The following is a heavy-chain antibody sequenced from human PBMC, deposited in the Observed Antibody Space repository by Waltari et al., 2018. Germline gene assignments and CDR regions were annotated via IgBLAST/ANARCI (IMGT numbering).Heavy chain of an antibody. CDR3: ARLTSVQPQYFDY. J-gene: IGHJ4*02. V-gene: IGHV5-51*03. CDR1: GYMFNMYW. Sequence: EVQLVQSGAEVKKPGESLKISCKGSGYMFNMYWSGWVRQMPGKGLEWMGSIYPRDSDTRYSPSFPGQVTISADKSISTAYLQWSSLKASDTAMYYCARLTSVQPQYFDYWGQGTPVTVSS. D-gene: IGHD4-17*01. CDR2: IYPRDSDT.